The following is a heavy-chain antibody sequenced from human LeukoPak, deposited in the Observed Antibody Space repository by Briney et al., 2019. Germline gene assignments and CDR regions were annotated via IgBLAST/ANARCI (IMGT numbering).Heavy chain of an antibody. D-gene: IGHD3-16*01. Sequence: SQTLSLTCTVSGRSISSGGYYCSWIRQHLGKGLEWIGYIYYSGSTYYNPSLKSRVTISVDTSKNQFSPKLSSVTAADTAVYYCARVSTFVWWSRVRKQLNWFEPWGQGTLVTVSS. CDR2: IYYSGST. J-gene: IGHJ5*02. V-gene: IGHV4-31*03. CDR1: GRSISSGGYY. CDR3: ARVSTFVWWSRVRKQLNWFEP.